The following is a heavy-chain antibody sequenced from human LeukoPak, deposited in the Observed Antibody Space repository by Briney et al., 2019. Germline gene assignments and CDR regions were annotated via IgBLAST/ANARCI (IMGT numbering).Heavy chain of an antibody. CDR1: GYTFTSYD. J-gene: IGHJ6*02. V-gene: IGHV1-8*01. D-gene: IGHD2-8*01. CDR2: MNPNSGNT. Sequence: GASVKVSCKASGYTFTSYDINWVRQATGQGLEWMGWMNPNSGNTGYAQKFQGRVTMTRNTSISTAYMELSSLRSGDMAVYYCAREGVYYYGMDVWGQGTTVTVSS. CDR3: AREGVYYYGMDV.